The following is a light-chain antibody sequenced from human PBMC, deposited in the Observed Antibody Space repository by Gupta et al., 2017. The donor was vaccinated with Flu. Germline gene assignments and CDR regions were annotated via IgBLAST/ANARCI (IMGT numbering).Light chain of an antibody. CDR1: QDIYNY. J-gene: IGKJ2*01. Sequence: YSLSASVGDRVTITCQASQDIYNYLNWYQQKPGKAPKLLIYDASNLETGVPSRFGGSGSGTDFTFTISSLQPEDIATYYCQQYDNPPPYTFGQGTRVEIK. V-gene: IGKV1-33*01. CDR3: QQYDNPPPYT. CDR2: DAS.